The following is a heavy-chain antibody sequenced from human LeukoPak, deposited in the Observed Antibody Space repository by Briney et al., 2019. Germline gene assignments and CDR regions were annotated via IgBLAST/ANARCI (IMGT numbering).Heavy chain of an antibody. Sequence: SETLSLTCTVSGGSITSHYWSWIRQAPGKGLEGIGFIYYSGRTKYNPSLQSRVTISLDTAEEKFSLKVTSVTAADTAVYYCTRLLDNDSSGDPDTFDMWGQGTVATVSS. V-gene: IGHV4-59*08. CDR2: IYYSGRT. CDR3: TRLLDNDSSGDPDTFDM. CDR1: GGSITSHY. D-gene: IGHD3-22*01. J-gene: IGHJ3*02.